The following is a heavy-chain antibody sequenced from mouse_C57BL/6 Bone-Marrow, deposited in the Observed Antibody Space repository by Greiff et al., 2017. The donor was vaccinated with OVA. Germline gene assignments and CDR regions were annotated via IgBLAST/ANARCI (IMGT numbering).Heavy chain of an antibody. CDR1: GYAFSSSW. CDR3: ARGNYSNPWFAY. CDR2: IYPGDGDT. V-gene: IGHV1-82*01. Sequence: VQLQQSGPELVKPGASVKLSCKASGYAFSSSWMTWVKQRPGKGLEWIGRIYPGDGDTNYNGKFKGKATLTADKSSSTAYMQLSSLTSEDSAVYFCARGNYSNPWFAYWGQGTLVTVSA. D-gene: IGHD2-5*01. J-gene: IGHJ3*01.